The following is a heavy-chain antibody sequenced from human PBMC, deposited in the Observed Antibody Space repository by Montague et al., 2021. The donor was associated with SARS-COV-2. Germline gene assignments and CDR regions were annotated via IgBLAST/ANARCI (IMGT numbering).Heavy chain of an antibody. D-gene: IGHD3-10*01. CDR3: ARLGDGVVPSPILGVGPYYSYYYMDV. CDR2: THHGGST. J-gene: IGHJ6*03. CDR1: GGSFSTYS. V-gene: IGHV4-34*01. Sequence: SEILSLTCAVHGGSFSTYSWNWIRQPPGKGLEWIGETHHGGSTNYNPSLKSRVTISADTSKNQFSLKLTSVAAADTAVYYCARLGDGVVPSPILGVGPYYSYYYMDVWGKGTTVTVSS.